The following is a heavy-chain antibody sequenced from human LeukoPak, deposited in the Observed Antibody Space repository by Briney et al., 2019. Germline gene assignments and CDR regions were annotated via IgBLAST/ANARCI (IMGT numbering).Heavy chain of an antibody. V-gene: IGHV3-7*01. J-gene: IGHJ4*02. CDR3: ARTDYYDYFDY. Sequence: GGSLRLSCVASGFTFSSYWMSWVRQAPGKGLEWVANIKQDGSEKYYVDSVKGRFTISRDNAKNSLYLQMNSLRAEDTAVYYCARTDYYDYFDYWGQGTLVTVSS. CDR2: IKQDGSEK. CDR1: GFTFSSYW. D-gene: IGHD1-26*01.